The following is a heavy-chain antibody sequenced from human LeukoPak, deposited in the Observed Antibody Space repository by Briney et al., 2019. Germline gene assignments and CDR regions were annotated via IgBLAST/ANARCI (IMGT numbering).Heavy chain of an antibody. V-gene: IGHV3-23*01. CDR1: GFTFSSYA. D-gene: IGHD6-6*01. Sequence: GGSLRLSCAASGFTFSSYAMSWVRQAPGKGLEWVSGISASGGSTYYADSVKGRFTISRDNSKNTLYLQMNSLRAEDTAVYYCAKVVEGHDYFDYWGQGTLVTVSS. CDR2: ISASGGST. J-gene: IGHJ4*02. CDR3: AKVVEGHDYFDY.